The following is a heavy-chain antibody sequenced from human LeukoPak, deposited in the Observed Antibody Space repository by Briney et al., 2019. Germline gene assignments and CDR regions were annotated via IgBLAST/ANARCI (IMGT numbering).Heavy chain of an antibody. Sequence: SETLSLTCTASGGSISSYYWSWIRQPPGKGLEWIGYIYYSGSTNYNPSLKSRVTISVDTSKNQFSLKLSSVTAADTAVYYCASTYYYDSSGYWAAGAFDIWGQGTMVTVSS. CDR3: ASTYYYDSSGYWAAGAFDI. CDR1: GGSISSYY. V-gene: IGHV4-59*01. CDR2: IYYSGST. J-gene: IGHJ3*02. D-gene: IGHD3-22*01.